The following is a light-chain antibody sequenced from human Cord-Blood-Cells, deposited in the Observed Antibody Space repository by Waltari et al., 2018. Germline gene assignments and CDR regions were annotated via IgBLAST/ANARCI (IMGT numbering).Light chain of an antibody. CDR2: DAS. CDR1: QGISSY. V-gene: IGKV1-9*01. J-gene: IGKJ2*01. Sequence: DIQLTQSPSFLSASVGDRVTITCRASQGISSYLAWSPQKQGKAPKLLIYDASTVQSGVPSRFSGSGSGTEFTLTISSLQPEDFATYYCQQLNSYPLYTFGQGTKLEIK. CDR3: QQLNSYPLYT.